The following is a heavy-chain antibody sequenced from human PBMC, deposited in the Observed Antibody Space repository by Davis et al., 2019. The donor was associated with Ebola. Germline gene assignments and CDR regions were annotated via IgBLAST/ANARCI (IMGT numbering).Heavy chain of an antibody. CDR3: AREGGGYKLDF. D-gene: IGHD5-24*01. V-gene: IGHV1-46*01. CDR2: INPSGGST. CDR1: GYTFTSYY. Sequence: ASVKVSCKASGYTFTSYYIHWVRQAPGQGLEWMGIINPSGGSTTYAQKFQGRVTMTRDPSTNTFYMEMRSLRSEDTAVFYCAREGGGYKLDFWGPGTLVTVSS. J-gene: IGHJ4*02.